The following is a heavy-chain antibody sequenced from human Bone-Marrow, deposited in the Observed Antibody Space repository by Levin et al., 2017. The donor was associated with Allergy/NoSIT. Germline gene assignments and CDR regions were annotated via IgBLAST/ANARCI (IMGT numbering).Heavy chain of an antibody. V-gene: IGHV4-59*08. D-gene: IGHD4-11*01. J-gene: IGHJ4*02. Sequence: MSSETLSLTCTVSGGSISSFYWSWIRQPPGKGLEWIGDIYYTGSTNYNPSLKSRLTILVDSSKNQFSLKLSSVTAADTAVYYCARHLRYSNWADFDYWGQGTLVTVSS. CDR2: IYYTGST. CDR1: GGSISSFY. CDR3: ARHLRYSNWADFDY.